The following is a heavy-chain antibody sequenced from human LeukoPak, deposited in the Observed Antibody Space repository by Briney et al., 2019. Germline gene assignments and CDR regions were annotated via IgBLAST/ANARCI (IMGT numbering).Heavy chain of an antibody. V-gene: IGHV3-23*01. J-gene: IGHJ4*02. CDR2: IGGSGGRT. D-gene: IGHD6-19*01. CDR3: AKGSGIAVAGIGGSYFDY. CDR1: GYTFSRFA. Sequence: GGSLRLSCEASGYTFSRFAMSWVRQAPGKGLEWVSAIGGSGGRTFYAHSVKGRFTISRDTSTNTAYMQMNSLRAEDTAVYYCAKGSGIAVAGIGGSYFDYWGQGTLVTVSS.